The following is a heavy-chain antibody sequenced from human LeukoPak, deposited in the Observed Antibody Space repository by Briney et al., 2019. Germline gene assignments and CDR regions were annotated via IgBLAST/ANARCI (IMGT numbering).Heavy chain of an antibody. CDR2: INQDGSEK. CDR3: ARGVVVAPRSAFDI. V-gene: IGHV3-7*01. J-gene: IGHJ3*02. D-gene: IGHD2-2*01. CDR1: VFTFSSYW. Sequence: GGSLRLSCAASVFTFSSYWITWVRQAPGKGLEWVANINQDGSEKCYVDSVKGRFTISRDNAKNSLSLQMNSLRVEDTAVYYCARGVVVAPRSAFDIWGQGTMVTVSS.